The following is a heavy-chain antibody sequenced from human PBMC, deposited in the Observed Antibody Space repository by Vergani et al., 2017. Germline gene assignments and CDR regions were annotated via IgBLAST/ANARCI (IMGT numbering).Heavy chain of an antibody. CDR3: AREYSSSSGRAFDI. CDR1: GFISSSYD. V-gene: IGHV3-48*01. J-gene: IGHJ3*02. CDR2: ISSTSSTM. Sequence: EMQLVESGGGLVQPGGSLRLSCAASGFISSSYDTNWVRQAPGKGLEWVSYISSTSSTMSYSDSVEGRFTISRDNAKNSLYLQMNSLRAEDTAVYYCAREYSSSSGRAFDIWGQGTKVTVAS. D-gene: IGHD6-6*01.